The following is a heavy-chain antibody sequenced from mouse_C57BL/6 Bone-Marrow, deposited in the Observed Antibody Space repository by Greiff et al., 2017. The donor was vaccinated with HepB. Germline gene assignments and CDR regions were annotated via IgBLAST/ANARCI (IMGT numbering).Heavy chain of an antibody. V-gene: IGHV3-6*01. CDR3: ARGAIYYGYDGYFDV. Sequence: EVQLQESGPGLVKPSQSLSLTCSVTGYSITSGYYWNWIRQFPGNKLEWMGYISYDGSNNYNPSLKNRISITRDTSKNQFFLKLNSVTTEDTATYYCARGAIYYGYDGYFDVWGTGTTVTVSS. CDR1: GYSITSGYY. D-gene: IGHD2-2*01. CDR2: ISYDGSN. J-gene: IGHJ1*03.